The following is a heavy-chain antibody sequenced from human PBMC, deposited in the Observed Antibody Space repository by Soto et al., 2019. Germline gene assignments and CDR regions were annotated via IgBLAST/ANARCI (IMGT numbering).Heavy chain of an antibody. V-gene: IGHV3-23*01. CDR2: ISGSGGST. D-gene: IGHD3-22*01. CDR1: GFTFSSYA. CDR3: ARAGGTSYRTMIVVAPQADAFDI. Sequence: GGSLRLSCAASGFTFSSYAMSWVRQAPGKGLEWVSAISGSGGSTYYADSVKGRFTISRDNSKNTLYLQMNSLRAEDTAVYYCARAGGTSYRTMIVVAPQADAFDIWGQGTMVT. J-gene: IGHJ3*02.